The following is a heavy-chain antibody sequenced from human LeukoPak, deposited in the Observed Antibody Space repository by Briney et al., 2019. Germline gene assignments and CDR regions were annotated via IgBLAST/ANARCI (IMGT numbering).Heavy chain of an antibody. V-gene: IGHV3-21*01. CDR1: GFTFSDYS. CDR3: ARDIYDDSGYFRRGLDY. D-gene: IGHD3-22*01. J-gene: IGHJ4*02. Sequence: GGSLRLSCAASGFTFSDYSMNWVRQAPGNGLEWVSSISTTSSYIYYADSVKGRFTISRDNAKNSLYLQMNSLRADDTAVYFCARDIYDDSGYFRRGLDYWGQGILVTVSS. CDR2: ISTTSSYI.